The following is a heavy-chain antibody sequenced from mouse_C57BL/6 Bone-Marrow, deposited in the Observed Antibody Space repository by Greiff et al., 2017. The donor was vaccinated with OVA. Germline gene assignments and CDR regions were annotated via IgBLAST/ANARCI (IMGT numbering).Heavy chain of an antibody. CDR3: ARWITTVYYYAMDY. CDR1: GYTFTDYY. CDR2: INPNNGGT. D-gene: IGHD2-4*01. Sequence: VQLQQSGPELVKPGASVKISCKASGYTFTDYYMNWVKQSHGKSLEWIGDINPNNGGTSYNQKFKGKATLTVDKSSSTAYMELRSLTSEDSAVYYCARWITTVYYYAMDYWGQGTSVTVSS. V-gene: IGHV1-26*01. J-gene: IGHJ4*01.